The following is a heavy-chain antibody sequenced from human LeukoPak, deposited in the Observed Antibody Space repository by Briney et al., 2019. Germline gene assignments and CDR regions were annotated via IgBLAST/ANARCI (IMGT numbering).Heavy chain of an antibody. CDR2: INHSGST. CDR3: ARYNSAAGTLDY. V-gene: IGHV4-34*01. CDR1: GGSFSGYY. D-gene: IGHD6-13*01. Sequence: SETLSLTCAVYGGSFSGYYWSWIRQPPGKGLEWIGEINHSGSTNYNPSLKSRVTISVDTSKNQFSLKLSSVTAADTAVYYCARYNSAAGTLDYWGQGTLVTVSS. J-gene: IGHJ4*02.